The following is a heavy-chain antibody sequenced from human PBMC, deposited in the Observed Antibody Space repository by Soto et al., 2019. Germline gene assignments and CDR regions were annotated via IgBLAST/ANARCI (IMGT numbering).Heavy chain of an antibody. J-gene: IGHJ4*02. CDR2: ISSSSSTI. Sequence: GGSLRLSCAASGFTFSSYSMNWVRQAPGKGLEWVSYISSSSSTIYYADSVKGRFTISRDNAKNTLSLQMNNLRAEDTAVYYCARDISMVRVIISSYFECWGQGALVTV. CDR3: ARDISMVRVIISSYFEC. V-gene: IGHV3-48*01. CDR1: GFTFSSYS. D-gene: IGHD3-10*01.